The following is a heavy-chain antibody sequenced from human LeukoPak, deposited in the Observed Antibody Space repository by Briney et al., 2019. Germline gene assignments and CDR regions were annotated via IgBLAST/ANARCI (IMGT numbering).Heavy chain of an antibody. V-gene: IGHV4-59*01. CDR3: AREGARWEPSFSAFDI. Sequence: PSETLSLTCTVSGGSISGYYWSWIRQPPGKGLEWIGYIYYSGSTSYNPSLKSRVTISVDTSKSQFSLKLSSVTAADTAVYYCAREGARWEPSFSAFDIWGQGTMVTVSS. J-gene: IGHJ3*02. CDR1: GGSISGYY. D-gene: IGHD1-26*01. CDR2: IYYSGST.